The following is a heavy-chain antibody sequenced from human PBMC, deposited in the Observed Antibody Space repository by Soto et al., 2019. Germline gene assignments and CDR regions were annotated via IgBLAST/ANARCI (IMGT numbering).Heavy chain of an antibody. V-gene: IGHV3-23*01. CDR1: GFTFSSYA. J-gene: IGHJ6*02. Sequence: GGSLRLSCAASGFTFSSYAMSWVCQAPGKGLEWVSSISGSDGSTYYADSVKGRFSISRDKSKNTLYLQMNSLRAEDTAIYYCAKLDFWNSYYGLDVWGQGTTVTVSS. CDR2: ISGSDGST. CDR3: AKLDFWNSYYGLDV. D-gene: IGHD3-3*01.